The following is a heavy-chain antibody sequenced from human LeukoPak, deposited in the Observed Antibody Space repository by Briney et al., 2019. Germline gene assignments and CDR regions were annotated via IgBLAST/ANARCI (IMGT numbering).Heavy chain of an antibody. CDR2: IYPDDSNT. D-gene: IGHD3-16*01. CDR1: GYTFSTYW. CDR3: ATSTFGGGYYYYYMDV. V-gene: IGHV5-51*01. J-gene: IGHJ6*03. Sequence: GESLKISCEGSGYTFSTYWIGWVRQMPGKGLEWMAIIYPDDSNTKYSPSFQGQVTISADKSINTAFLQWSSLKASDTAMYYCATSTFGGGYYYYYMDVGGMGTSVTVSS.